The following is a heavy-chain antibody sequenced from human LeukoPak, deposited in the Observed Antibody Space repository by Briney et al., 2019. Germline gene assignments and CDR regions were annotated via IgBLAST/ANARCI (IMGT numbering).Heavy chain of an antibody. V-gene: IGHV1-8*01. CDR2: MNPNSGNT. CDR1: GYTFTTYD. D-gene: IGHD3-10*01. J-gene: IGHJ4*02. Sequence: ASVKVSCKASGYTFTTYDINWVGQATGQGLEWMGWMNPNSGNTGYAQKFQGRVTMTRNTSISTAYMELRSLRSDDTAVYYCARGRGALFDDWGQGTLVTVSS. CDR3: ARGRGALFDD.